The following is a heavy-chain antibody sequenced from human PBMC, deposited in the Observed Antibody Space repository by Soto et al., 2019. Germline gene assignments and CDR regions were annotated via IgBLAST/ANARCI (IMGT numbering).Heavy chain of an antibody. J-gene: IGHJ5*02. D-gene: IGHD2-8*02. CDR3: AGDPGAGRGFAP. CDR1: GYTFTSYG. Sequence: QVQLVQSGAEVKKPGASVKVSCKASGYTFTSYGISWVRQAPGQGLEWMGWISAYNGNTNYAQKLQGRVTMTPDTVKSTADMELRSWRSDDTAVYCCAGDPGAGRGFAPWGQGTLVTVSS. V-gene: IGHV1-18*01. CDR2: ISAYNGNT.